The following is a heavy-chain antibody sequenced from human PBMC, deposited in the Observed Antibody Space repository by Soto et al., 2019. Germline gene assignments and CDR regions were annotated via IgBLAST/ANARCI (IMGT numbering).Heavy chain of an antibody. J-gene: IGHJ3*02. CDR3: ARAGRDYYYGSGSYPHDAFDI. V-gene: IGHV1-2*02. D-gene: IGHD3-10*01. Sequence: ASVKVSCKASGYTFTGYYMHWVRQAPGQGLEWMGWINPNSGGTNYAQKLQGRVTMTTDTSISTAYMELRSLRSDDTAVYYCARAGRDYYYGSGSYPHDAFDIWGQGTMVTVSS. CDR1: GYTFTGYY. CDR2: INPNSGGT.